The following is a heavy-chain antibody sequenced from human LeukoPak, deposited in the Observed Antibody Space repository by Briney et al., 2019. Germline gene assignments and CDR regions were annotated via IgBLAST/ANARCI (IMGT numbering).Heavy chain of an antibody. J-gene: IGHJ5*02. Sequence: GRSLRLSCAASGFTFSNYGMQWVRQAPGKGLEWVAVIWADGSNQYYADSVKGRFTISRDISKNTLYLQMNSLRAGDTAVYYCARDPHYCSGGSCYSLGFDPWGQGTLVTVSS. V-gene: IGHV3-33*01. CDR3: ARDPHYCSGGSCYSLGFDP. CDR1: GFTFSNYG. CDR2: IWADGSNQ. D-gene: IGHD2-15*01.